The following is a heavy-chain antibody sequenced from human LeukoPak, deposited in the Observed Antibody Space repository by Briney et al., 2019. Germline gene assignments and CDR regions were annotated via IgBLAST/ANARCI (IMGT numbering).Heavy chain of an antibody. CDR1: GFTVANDR. CDR2: VYGGGNT. CDR3: VRERFGAIVEN. Sequence: PGGSLRPSCAASGFTVANDRMSWVRQAPGKGLEWVSTVYGGGNTAYADSVKGRFTISRDTSKNTLLLQMNSLRAEDTALYFCVRERFGAIVENWGQGALVIVSS. D-gene: IGHD5-24*01. V-gene: IGHV3-53*01. J-gene: IGHJ4*02.